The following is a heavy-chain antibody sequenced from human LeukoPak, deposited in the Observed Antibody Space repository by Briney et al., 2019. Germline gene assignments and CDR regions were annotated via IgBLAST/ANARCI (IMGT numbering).Heavy chain of an antibody. Sequence: GGSLRLSCAASGFAFSRYSMNWVRQAPGKGLEWVSSISGTGTYIYFANSLKGRFSISRDNAENSLFLQMNSLRAEDTAVYFCARASLSEIIAAEAFFDSWGQGTLVTVSS. CDR2: ISGTGTYI. CDR3: ARASLSEIIAAEAFFDS. J-gene: IGHJ4*02. V-gene: IGHV3-21*01. CDR1: GFAFSRYS. D-gene: IGHD6-13*01.